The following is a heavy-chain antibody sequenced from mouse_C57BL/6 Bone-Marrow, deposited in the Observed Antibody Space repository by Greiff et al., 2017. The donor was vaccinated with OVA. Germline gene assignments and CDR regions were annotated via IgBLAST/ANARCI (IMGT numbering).Heavy chain of an antibody. CDR3: ASPTVVARGYFDY. CDR1: GYTFTSYW. Sequence: QVHVKQPGAELVKPGASVKLSCKASGYTFTSYWMHWVKQRPGQGLEWIGMIHPNSGSTNYNEKFKSKATLTVDKSSSTAYMQLSSLTSEDSAVYYCASPTVVARGYFDYWGQGTTLTVSS. D-gene: IGHD1-1*01. J-gene: IGHJ2*01. V-gene: IGHV1-64*01. CDR2: IHPNSGST.